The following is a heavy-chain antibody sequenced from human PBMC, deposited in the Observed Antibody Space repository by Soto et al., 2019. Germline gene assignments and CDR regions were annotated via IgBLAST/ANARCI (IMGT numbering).Heavy chain of an antibody. CDR2: IIPIFGTA. V-gene: IGHV1-69*06. CDR3: ARVGGDYDFWSGYYTGPNWFDP. D-gene: IGHD3-3*01. J-gene: IGHJ5*02. Sequence: SVKVSCKASGGTFSSYAISWVRQAPGQGLEWMGGIIPIFGTANYAQKFQGRVTITADKSTSTAYMELSSLRSEDTAVYYCARVGGDYDFWSGYYTGPNWFDPWGQGTPVTVSS. CDR1: GGTFSSYA.